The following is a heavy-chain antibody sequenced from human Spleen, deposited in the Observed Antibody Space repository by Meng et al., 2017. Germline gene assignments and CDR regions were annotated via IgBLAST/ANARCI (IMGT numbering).Heavy chain of an antibody. CDR2: VFHSGST. CDR1: GYSISSGYY. Sequence: SETLSLTCTVSGYSISSGYYWAWIRQPPGRRLEWIATVFHSGSTYYNPSLKSRVTISVDTSKNQFSLKLSSVTAADTAVYYCARATSSGLGQTTFDYWGQGTLVTVSS. D-gene: IGHD3-22*01. J-gene: IGHJ4*02. CDR3: ARATSSGLGQTTFDY. V-gene: IGHV4-38-2*02.